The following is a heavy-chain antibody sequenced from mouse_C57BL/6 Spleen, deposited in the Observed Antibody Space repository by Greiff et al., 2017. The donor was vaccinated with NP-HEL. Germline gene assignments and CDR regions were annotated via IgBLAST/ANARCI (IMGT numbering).Heavy chain of an antibody. CDR1: GYTFTSYW. J-gene: IGHJ3*01. V-gene: IGHV1-59*01. CDR3: ARQGYGYDEAWFAY. Sequence: VQLQQPGAELVRPGTSVKLSCKASGYTFTSYWMHWVKQRPGQGLEWIGVIDPSDSYTNYNQKFKGKATLTVDTSSSTAYMQLSSLTSEDSAVYYCARQGYGYDEAWFAYWGQGTLVTVSA. D-gene: IGHD2-2*01. CDR2: IDPSDSYT.